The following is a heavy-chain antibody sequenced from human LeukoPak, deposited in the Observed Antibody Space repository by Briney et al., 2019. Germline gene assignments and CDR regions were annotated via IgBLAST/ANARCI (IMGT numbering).Heavy chain of an antibody. D-gene: IGHD3-3*01. Sequence: SVKVSCTASGGTFSSYAISWVRQAPGQGLEWMGGIIPIFGTANYAQKFQGRVTITADESTSTAYMELSSLRSEDTAVYYCARSGYYSTYFDYWGQGTLVTVSS. CDR2: IIPIFGTA. CDR1: GGTFSSYA. J-gene: IGHJ4*02. CDR3: ARSGYYSTYFDY. V-gene: IGHV1-69*13.